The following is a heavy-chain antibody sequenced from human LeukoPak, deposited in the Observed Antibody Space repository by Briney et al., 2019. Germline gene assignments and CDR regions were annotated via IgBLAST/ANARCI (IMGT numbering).Heavy chain of an antibody. Sequence: SETLSLTCTVSGGSISSYYWSWIRQPPAKGLEWMGYIYYSGCTNYNPSLKSRVTISVDTSKNQFSLKLSSVTAADTAVYYCARGVPPSYSSGWYRDYYYYGMDVWGQGTTVTVSS. V-gene: IGHV4-59*01. D-gene: IGHD6-19*01. J-gene: IGHJ6*02. CDR2: IYYSGCT. CDR3: ARGVPPSYSSGWYRDYYYYGMDV. CDR1: GGSISSYY.